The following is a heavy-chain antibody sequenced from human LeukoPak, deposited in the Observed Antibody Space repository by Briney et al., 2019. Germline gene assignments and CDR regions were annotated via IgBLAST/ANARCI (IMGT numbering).Heavy chain of an antibody. J-gene: IGHJ4*02. CDR2: IYYGGNI. CDR1: GGSIGTSSYY. D-gene: IGHD4-23*01. CDR3: ASAEANYGGSVFDY. Sequence: SETLSLTCTVSGGSIGTSSYYWGWIRQPPGKGLEWLGTIYYGGNINYNLSLKSRLTISADTSNNQLSLKLSSVTAADTAVYYCASAEANYGGSVFDYWGQGTLVTVSS. V-gene: IGHV4-39*01.